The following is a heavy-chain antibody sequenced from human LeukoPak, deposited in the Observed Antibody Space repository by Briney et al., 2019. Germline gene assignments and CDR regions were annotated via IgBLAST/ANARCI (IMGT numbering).Heavy chain of an antibody. V-gene: IGHV3-49*03. CDR2: IRSKAYGGTT. Sequence: PGGSLRLSCTASGFTFGDYAMSWFRQAPGKGLEWVGFIRSKAYGGTTEYAASVKGRFTISRDDSKSIAYLQMNSLKTEDTAVYYCTRVIGYSSSWYRWFDPWGQGTLVTVSS. CDR3: TRVIGYSSSWYRWFDP. CDR1: GFTFGDYA. J-gene: IGHJ5*02. D-gene: IGHD6-13*01.